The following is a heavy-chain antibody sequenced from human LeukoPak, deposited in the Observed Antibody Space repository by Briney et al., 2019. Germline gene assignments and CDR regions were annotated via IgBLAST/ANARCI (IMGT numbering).Heavy chain of an antibody. CDR3: ARDGPDYGDYINFDY. CDR1: GYTFSNYG. Sequence: GASVKVSCKASGYTFSNYGITWVRQAPGQGLEWMGWISAYNGKTNYAQKLQGRVTVTTDTSTNTAYMELRSLRSDDTAVYYCARDGPDYGDYINFDYWGQGTLVTVSS. D-gene: IGHD4-17*01. CDR2: ISAYNGKT. J-gene: IGHJ4*02. V-gene: IGHV1-18*01.